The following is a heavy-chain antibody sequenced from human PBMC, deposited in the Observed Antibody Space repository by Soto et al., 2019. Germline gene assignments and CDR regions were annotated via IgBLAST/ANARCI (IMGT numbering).Heavy chain of an antibody. CDR2: INPSGGST. D-gene: IGHD6-19*01. CDR3: ARTLGDSSGPESNFDY. V-gene: IGHV1-46*01. CDR1: GYTFTSYY. J-gene: IGHJ4*02. Sequence: ASVKVSCKASGYTFTSYYMHWVRQAPGQGLEWMGIINPSGGSTSYAQKFQGRVTMTRDTSTSTVYMELSSLRSEDTAVYYCARTLGDSSGPESNFDYWGQGTLVTVPS.